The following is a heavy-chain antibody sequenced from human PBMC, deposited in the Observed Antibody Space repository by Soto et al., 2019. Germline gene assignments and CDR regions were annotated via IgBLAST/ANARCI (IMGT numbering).Heavy chain of an antibody. CDR1: GYSISSGNY. CDR3: RSSTSCYDESCVDV. CDR2: LYHIGST. V-gene: IGHV4-38-2*01. D-gene: IGHD2-2*01. Sequence: PSETLSLTCVVSGYSISSGNYWAWIRQPPGRGLEWIGSLYHIGSTHYNTSLRSRVTISVDTSKNHFSLELSSVTAADTAIYYCRSSTSCYDESCVDVWGQGTMVTV. J-gene: IGHJ6*02.